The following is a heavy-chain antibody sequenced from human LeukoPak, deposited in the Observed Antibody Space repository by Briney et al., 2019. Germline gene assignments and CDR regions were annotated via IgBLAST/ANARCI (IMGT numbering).Heavy chain of an antibody. J-gene: IGHJ3*02. CDR3: ARHRVEWLLHSADDAFDI. D-gene: IGHD3-22*01. CDR1: GGSISSYY. V-gene: IGHV4-59*08. Sequence: SETLSLTCTVSGGSISSYYWSWIRQPPGKGLEWIGYIHYSGSTNYNPSLKSRVTISVDTSKNQFSLKLSSVTAADTAVYYCARHRVEWLLHSADDAFDIWGQGTMVTVSS. CDR2: IHYSGST.